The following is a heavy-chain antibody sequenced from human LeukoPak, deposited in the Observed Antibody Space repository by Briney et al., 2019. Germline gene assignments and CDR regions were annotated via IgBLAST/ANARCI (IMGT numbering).Heavy chain of an antibody. CDR2: IYYSGST. CDR3: ARGREQQLFDY. D-gene: IGHD6-13*01. V-gene: IGHV4-59*01. CDR1: GGSISSYY. J-gene: IGHJ4*02. Sequence: KSSETLSLTCTVSGGSISSYYWSWIRQPPGKGLEWIGYIYYSGSTNYNPSLKSRVTISVDTSKNQFSLKLSSVTAADTAVYYCARGREQQLFDYWSQGTLVTVSS.